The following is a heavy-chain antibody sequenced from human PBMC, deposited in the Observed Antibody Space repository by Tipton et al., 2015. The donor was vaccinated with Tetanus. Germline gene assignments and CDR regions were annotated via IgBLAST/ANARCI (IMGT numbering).Heavy chain of an antibody. CDR2: ISFNGAYE. D-gene: IGHD2-2*01. CDR3: AKDLGYCTSTSCYGEPDYDYYYGTDV. J-gene: IGHJ6*02. CDR1: GFSFTNHG. V-gene: IGHV3-30*18. Sequence: SLRLSCAASGFSFTNHGMHWVRQAPGKGLEWVAIISFNGAYEYYAESVKGRFSISRDTSKNTVSLQMNSLRADDTAVYYCAKDLGYCTSTSCYGEPDYDYYYGTDVWGQGTTVTVAS.